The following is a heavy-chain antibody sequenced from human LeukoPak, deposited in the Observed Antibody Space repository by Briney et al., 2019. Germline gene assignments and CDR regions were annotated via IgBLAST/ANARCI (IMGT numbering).Heavy chain of an antibody. V-gene: IGHV3-74*01. D-gene: IGHD5-24*01. CDR3: ARRIQGMAPYYFDY. CDR1: GFTFSSYW. CDR2: INSDGGST. Sequence: GGSLRLSCTASGFTFSSYWRHWVRQAPGKGLVWVSRINSDGGSTSYADSVKGRFTISRDNAKNTLYLQMNSLRAEDTAVYYCARRIQGMAPYYFDYWGQGTLVTVSS. J-gene: IGHJ4*02.